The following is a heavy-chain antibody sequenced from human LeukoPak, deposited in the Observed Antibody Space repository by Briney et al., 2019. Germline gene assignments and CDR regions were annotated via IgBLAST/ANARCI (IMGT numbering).Heavy chain of an antibody. J-gene: IGHJ4*02. CDR1: GYTFTGYY. Sequence: ASVKVSCKASGYTFTGYYMHWVRQAPGQGLEWMGWINPNSGGTNYAQKFQGRVTMTRDTSISTAYMELSRLRSDDTAVYYCARVGPTAARTNYFDYWGQGTLVTVSS. D-gene: IGHD6-13*01. CDR2: INPNSGGT. CDR3: ARVGPTAARTNYFDY. V-gene: IGHV1-2*02.